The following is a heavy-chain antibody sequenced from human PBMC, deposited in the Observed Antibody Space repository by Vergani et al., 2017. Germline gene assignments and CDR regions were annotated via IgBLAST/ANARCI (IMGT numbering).Heavy chain of an antibody. J-gene: IGHJ6*03. D-gene: IGHD3-10*01. CDR1: HFSFSDYG. V-gene: IGHV3-33*06. CDR3: AKAGSVTSGSLQYNFYMDV. CDR2: IWFDGSQK. Sequence: QVELVESGGGVVQPGRSLRLSCEAPHFSFSDYGMHWVRQAPGKGLEWVAIIWFDGSQKYYADSVKGRFTISRDNSRNTLYLQMNSLRTQDTAVYYCAKAGSVTSGSLQYNFYMDVWGKGTTVTVS.